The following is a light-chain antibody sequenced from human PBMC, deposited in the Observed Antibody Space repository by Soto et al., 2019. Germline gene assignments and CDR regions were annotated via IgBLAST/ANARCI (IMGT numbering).Light chain of an antibody. V-gene: IGKV3-15*01. CDR2: DVS. J-gene: IGKJ4*01. Sequence: EIVMTQSSVALSVSPGERATLSCRASQAIRSDLAWYQQKPGQAPRLLISDVSTRATGIPARFNGSGSGTEFTLAISSLQFEDFAVYYCHQYNTWPLTFGGGTKVDIK. CDR1: QAIRSD. CDR3: HQYNTWPLT.